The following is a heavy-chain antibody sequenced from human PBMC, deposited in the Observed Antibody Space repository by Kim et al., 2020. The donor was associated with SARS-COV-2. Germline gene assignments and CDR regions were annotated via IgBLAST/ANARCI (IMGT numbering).Heavy chain of an antibody. CDR1: GFTFSSYG. D-gene: IGHD2-15*01. J-gene: IGHJ4*02. Sequence: GGSLRLSCAASGFTFSSYGMHWVRQAPGKGLEWVAVISYDGSNKYYADSVKGRFTISRDNSKNTLYLQMNSLRAEDTAVYYCAKDAIVSKTVQTPHFDYWGQGTLVTVSS. CDR2: ISYDGSNK. V-gene: IGHV3-30*18. CDR3: AKDAIVSKTVQTPHFDY.